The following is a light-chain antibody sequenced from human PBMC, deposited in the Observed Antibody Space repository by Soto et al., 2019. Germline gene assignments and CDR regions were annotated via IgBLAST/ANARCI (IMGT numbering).Light chain of an antibody. J-gene: IGLJ2*01. CDR3: QSYDRSLSVV. CDR1: SSNIGAGYD. V-gene: IGLV1-40*01. Sequence: QSVLTQPPSVSGAPGQRVTISCTGSSSNIGAGYDVHWYQQLPGTAPKLLIYVNSNRPSGVPDRFSGSKSGTSASLAITGLQAEDEADYYCQSYDRSLSVVFGGGTKLTAL. CDR2: VNS.